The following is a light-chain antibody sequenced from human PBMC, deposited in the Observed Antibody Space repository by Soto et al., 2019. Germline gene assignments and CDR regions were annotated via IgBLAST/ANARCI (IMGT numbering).Light chain of an antibody. CDR1: QSISSW. CDR3: QQYNSYPWT. V-gene: IGKV1-5*01. Sequence: DIQMTQSLSTLSASVGDKDTITCRASQSISSWLAWYKQKPGKAPKFLIYDASSLESGVPSRFSGSGSGTEFTLSISSLQPDDFATYYCQQYNSYPWTFGQGTKVDIK. J-gene: IGKJ1*01. CDR2: DAS.